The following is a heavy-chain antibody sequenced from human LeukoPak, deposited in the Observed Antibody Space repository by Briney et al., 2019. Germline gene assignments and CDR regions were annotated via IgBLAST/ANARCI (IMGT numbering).Heavy chain of an antibody. V-gene: IGHV4-59*01. J-gene: IGHJ4*02. D-gene: IGHD6-13*01. CDR3: ARESLGGAGTFDY. CDR1: GGSISSYY. CDR2: IYYSGST. Sequence: SETLSLTCTVSGGSISSYYWSWIRQPPGKGLEWIGYIYYSGSTNYNPSLKSRVTISVDTSKNQFSLKLSSVTAADTAVYYCARESLGGAGTFDYWGQETLVTVSS.